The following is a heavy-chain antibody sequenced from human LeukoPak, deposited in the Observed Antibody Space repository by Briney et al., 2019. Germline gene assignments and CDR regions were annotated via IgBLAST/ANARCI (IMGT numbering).Heavy chain of an antibody. D-gene: IGHD2-2*01. CDR3: ARLADSTIANYYLVS. Sequence: SETLSLTCTVSDRSISDYPWSWIRQPPGKGLEWIGYIFTSGATYYIPSLRGRVTISADTSRNQFSLALTAVTAGDTALYCCARLADSTIANYYLVSWGQGTLVTVPS. CDR1: DRSISDYP. CDR2: IFTSGAT. J-gene: IGHJ4*02. V-gene: IGHV4-4*09.